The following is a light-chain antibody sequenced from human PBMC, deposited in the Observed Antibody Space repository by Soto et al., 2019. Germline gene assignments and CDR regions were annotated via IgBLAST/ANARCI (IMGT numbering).Light chain of an antibody. CDR2: KAS. Sequence: DIQVTQSPSTLSGSVGDRVSITCRASQTISSWLAWYQQKPGKAPKLLIYKASTLKSGVPSRFSGSGSGTEFTLTIGSLQPEDFATYYCLQHNSYPRTFGQGTKVDI. CDR1: QTISSW. V-gene: IGKV1-5*03. J-gene: IGKJ1*01. CDR3: LQHNSYPRT.